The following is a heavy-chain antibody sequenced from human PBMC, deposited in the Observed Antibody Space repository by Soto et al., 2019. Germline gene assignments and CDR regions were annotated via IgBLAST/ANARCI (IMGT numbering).Heavy chain of an antibody. J-gene: IGHJ4*02. CDR1: GGCFSRYY. Sequence: PSETLSPTGAVYGGCFSRYYLSWIRQPPGXGLEXIXEXNXXXSXXXXPSLKSRVTISVDTSKNQLSLKLSSVPAADTVVYDCRRYTYPSDYRGQGTLVSVSS. CDR3: RRYTYPSDY. D-gene: IGHD2-2*02. CDR2: XNXXXSX. V-gene: IGHV4-34*01.